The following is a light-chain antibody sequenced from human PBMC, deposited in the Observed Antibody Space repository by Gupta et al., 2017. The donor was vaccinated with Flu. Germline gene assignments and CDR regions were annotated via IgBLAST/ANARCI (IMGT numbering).Light chain of an antibody. CDR2: EVS. Sequence: QSALTQPASVSGSPGQSITISCTGTSSDVGGYNYVSWYQQHPGKAPKLMIYEVSNRPSGVSNRFSGSKSGNTASLNISGLQAEDEADYYCSSYKSSSTLWVFGGGTKLTVL. CDR3: SSYKSSSTLWV. CDR1: SSDVGGYNY. V-gene: IGLV2-14*01. J-gene: IGLJ3*02.